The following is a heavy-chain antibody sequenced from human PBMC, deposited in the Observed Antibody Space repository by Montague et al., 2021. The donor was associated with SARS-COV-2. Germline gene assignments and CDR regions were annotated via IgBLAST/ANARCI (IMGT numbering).Heavy chain of an antibody. CDR3: ARDSGRYYDFWSGYYNSHYYYYMDV. Sequence: SLRLSFSASGFTFSSYSMNWVRQAPGKGLEWVSSISSSSYIYYADSVKGRFTISRDNAKNSLYLQMNSLRAEDTAVYYCARDSGRYYDFWSGYYNSHYYYYMDVWGKGTTVTVSS. CDR2: ISSSSYI. CDR1: GFTFSSYS. V-gene: IGHV3-21*01. J-gene: IGHJ6*03. D-gene: IGHD3-3*01.